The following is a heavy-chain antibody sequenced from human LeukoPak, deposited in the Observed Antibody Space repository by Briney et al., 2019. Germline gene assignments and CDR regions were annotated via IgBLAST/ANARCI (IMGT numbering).Heavy chain of an antibody. Sequence: GGSLRLSCEASGFIFSSYWMSWVRQAPGKGLERVANINEDGSEKYYVDSVKGRLTISRDNAKNSVYLQMNSLTAEDTAVYYCARDRGWQQFDYWGQGTLVIVSS. CDR1: GFIFSSYW. V-gene: IGHV3-7*01. D-gene: IGHD5-24*01. CDR3: ARDRGWQQFDY. J-gene: IGHJ4*02. CDR2: INEDGSEK.